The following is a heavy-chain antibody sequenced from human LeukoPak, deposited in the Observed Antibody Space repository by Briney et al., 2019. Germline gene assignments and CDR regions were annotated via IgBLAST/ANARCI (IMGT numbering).Heavy chain of an antibody. CDR1: GGSISSSSYY. Sequence: TSETLSLTCTVSGGSISSSSYYWGWIRQPPGKGLEWIGSIYYSGSTYYNLSLKSRVTISVDTSKNQFSLKLSSVTAADTAVYYCARRFGELTYYYYYYMDVWGKGTTVTVSS. V-gene: IGHV4-39*01. CDR2: IYYSGST. D-gene: IGHD3-10*01. J-gene: IGHJ6*03. CDR3: ARRFGELTYYYYYYMDV.